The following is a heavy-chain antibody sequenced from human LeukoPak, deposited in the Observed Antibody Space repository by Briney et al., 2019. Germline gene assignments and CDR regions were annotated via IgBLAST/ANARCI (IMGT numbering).Heavy chain of an antibody. CDR2: IIPIFGVT. D-gene: IGHD2-2*01. CDR1: GGTFSSSV. Sequence: SVKVSCKASGGTFSSSVINWVRQAPGQGLEWVGGIIPIFGVTTYAQAFQDRVTITADESMGTAYMELSSLTSDDTAVYYCARVPPYCPTTSCYAPFDHWGQGTLVTVSS. J-gene: IGHJ5*02. CDR3: ARVPPYCPTTSCYAPFDH. V-gene: IGHV1-69*13.